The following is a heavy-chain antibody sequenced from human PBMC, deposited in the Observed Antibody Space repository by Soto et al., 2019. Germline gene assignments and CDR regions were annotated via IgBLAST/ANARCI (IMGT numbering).Heavy chain of an antibody. CDR3: ARWWFSGSRSDAFDI. J-gene: IGHJ3*02. CDR1: GFPFRSYW. Sequence: GELLKISCAAPGFPFRSYWLSWDRQAPGKGLEWVAEIKQDGSEKYYVDSVKGRLTISRDNAENSLYLQMNSLKAEDTAVYDCARWWFSGSRSDAFDIWGQGTMVTVSS. CDR2: IKQDGSEK. D-gene: IGHD3-10*01. V-gene: IGHV3-7*03.